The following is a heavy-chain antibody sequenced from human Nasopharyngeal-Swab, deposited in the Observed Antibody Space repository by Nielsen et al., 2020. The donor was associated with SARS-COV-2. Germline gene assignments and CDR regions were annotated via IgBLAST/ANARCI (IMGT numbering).Heavy chain of an antibody. Sequence: GESLKISCAASGFTFSSYWMSWVRQAPGKGLEWVANIKQDGSEKYYVDSVKGRFTISRDDAKNSLYLQMNSLRAEDTAVYYCARVGIVVVPAAAWDFDYWGQGTLVTASS. V-gene: IGHV3-7*01. CDR1: GFTFSSYW. J-gene: IGHJ4*02. CDR3: ARVGIVVVPAAAWDFDY. CDR2: IKQDGSEK. D-gene: IGHD2-2*03.